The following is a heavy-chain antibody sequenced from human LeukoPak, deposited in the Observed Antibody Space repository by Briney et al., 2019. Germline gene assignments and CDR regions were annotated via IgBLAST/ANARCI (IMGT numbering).Heavy chain of an antibody. Sequence: SETLSLTCTVSGGSISSGSYYWSWIRQPAGKGLEWIGRIYTSGSTNYNPSLKSRVTISVDTSKNQFSLKLSSVTAADTAVYYCARLRYSYGFFDYWGQGTLVTGSS. CDR3: ARLRYSYGFFDY. J-gene: IGHJ4*02. V-gene: IGHV4-61*02. CDR2: IYTSGST. D-gene: IGHD5-18*01. CDR1: GGSISSGSYY.